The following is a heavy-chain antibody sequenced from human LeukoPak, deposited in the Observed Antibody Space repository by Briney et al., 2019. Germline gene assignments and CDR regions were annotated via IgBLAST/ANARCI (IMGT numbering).Heavy chain of an antibody. V-gene: IGHV3-30*02. CDR2: IWYDGTNK. D-gene: IGHD6-19*01. J-gene: IGHJ4*02. CDR3: ANGGWYGGRASPDY. Sequence: PGGSLRLSCAASGFTFSSYGMHWVRQAPGKGLEWVAVIWYDGTNKFYADSVKGRFTISRDNSKNTVYLQMNSLRAEDTAVYYCANGGWYGGRASPDYWGQGTLVTVSS. CDR1: GFTFSSYG.